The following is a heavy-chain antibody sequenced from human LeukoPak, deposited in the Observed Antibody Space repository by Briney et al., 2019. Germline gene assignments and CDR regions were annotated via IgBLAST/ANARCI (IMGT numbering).Heavy chain of an antibody. CDR3: AKDDSQMVRGGYNWFDL. D-gene: IGHD3-10*01. V-gene: IGHV3-30*02. Sequence: GGSLRLSCAASGFTFSDYYMSWIRQAPGKGLEWVAFIRSDGSNKYYADSVKGRFTISRDNSKNTLYLQMNSLTTEDTAVYYCAKDDSQMVRGGYNWFDLWGQGTLVTVSS. CDR1: GFTFSDYY. J-gene: IGHJ5*02. CDR2: IRSDGSNK.